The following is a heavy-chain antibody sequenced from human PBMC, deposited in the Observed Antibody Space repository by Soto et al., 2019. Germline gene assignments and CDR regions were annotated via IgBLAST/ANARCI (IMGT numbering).Heavy chain of an antibody. CDR1: GGSISNYY. D-gene: IGHD3-9*01. J-gene: IGHJ6*02. CDR2: IYYSGST. Sequence: SETLSLTCTVSGGSISNYYWSWIRQPPGKGLEWIGYIYYSGSTNYNPSLKSRVTISVDTSKNQFSLKLSSVTAADTAVYYCARDNTNYDIMTGYYRNSGMDVWGQGTTVTVSS. CDR3: ARDNTNYDIMTGYYRNSGMDV. V-gene: IGHV4-59*01.